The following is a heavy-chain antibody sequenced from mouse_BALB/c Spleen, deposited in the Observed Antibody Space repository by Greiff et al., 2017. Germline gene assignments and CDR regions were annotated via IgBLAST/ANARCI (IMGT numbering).Heavy chain of an antibody. CDR1: GFTFSSYA. V-gene: IGHV5-9-4*01. CDR2: ISSGGSYT. J-gene: IGHJ2*01. CDR3: ARVGNGKDY. D-gene: IGHD2-1*01. Sequence: DVMLVESGGGLVKPGGSLKLSCAASGFTFSSYAMSWVRQSPEKRLEWVAEISSGGSYTYYPDTVTGRFTISRDNAKNTLYLEMSSLRSEDTAMYYCARVGNGKDYWGQGTTLTVSS.